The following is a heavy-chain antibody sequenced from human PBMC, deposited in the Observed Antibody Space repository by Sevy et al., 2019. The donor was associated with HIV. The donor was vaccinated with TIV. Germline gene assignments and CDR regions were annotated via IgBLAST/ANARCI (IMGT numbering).Heavy chain of an antibody. J-gene: IGHJ4*02. CDR1: GFTFSSYA. CDR3: AKDYGYCSGGSCYPDPYFDY. Sequence: GGCLRLFCAASGFTFSSYAMIWVRQAPGKGLEWVSAISGSGGSTYYADSVKGRFTISRDNSKNTLYLQMNSLRDEDTDVYYCAKDYGYCSGGSCYPDPYFDYWGQGTLVTVSS. V-gene: IGHV3-23*01. D-gene: IGHD2-15*01. CDR2: ISGSGGST.